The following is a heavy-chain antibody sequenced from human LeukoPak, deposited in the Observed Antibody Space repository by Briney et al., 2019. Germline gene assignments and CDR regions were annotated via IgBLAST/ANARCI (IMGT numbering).Heavy chain of an antibody. CDR1: GFTFTSYG. D-gene: IGHD2-8*01. CDR3: ARALIGYYFDY. Sequence: GGSLRLSCAASGFTFTSYGMSWVRQAPGKGLEWVSGISGSGGSTDYADSVKGRFTISRDNSKNTVYLQMNSLRAEDTAVYYCARALIGYYFDYWGQGTLVTVSS. J-gene: IGHJ4*02. V-gene: IGHV3-23*01. CDR2: ISGSGGST.